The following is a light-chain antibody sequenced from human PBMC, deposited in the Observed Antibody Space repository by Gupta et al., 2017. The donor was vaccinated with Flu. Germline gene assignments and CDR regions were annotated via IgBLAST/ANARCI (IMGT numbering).Light chain of an antibody. CDR2: GTS. CDR1: QSINNC. Sequence: IVLTQSLAPLSLSPGESATLSCRASQSINNCLAWYQQKPGQAPRLLIYGTSNRATGIPARFSGSGSGTDFTLTISSLEPEDFAVYRCQQCSDWPLTFGGGTKVEIK. CDR3: QQCSDWPLT. V-gene: IGKV3-11*01. J-gene: IGKJ4*01.